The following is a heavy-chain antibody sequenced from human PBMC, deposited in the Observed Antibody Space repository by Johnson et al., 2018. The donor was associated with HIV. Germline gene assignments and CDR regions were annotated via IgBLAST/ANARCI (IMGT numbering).Heavy chain of an antibody. CDR1: GFIFSSSA. CDR2: ISYDGNKT. CDR3: VRETRDDAFDI. V-gene: IGHV3-30*04. Sequence: QVQLVESGGGVVQTGRSLRLSCAASGFIFSSSAMHWVRQAPGEGLEWVAVISYDGNKTYYADSVRGLTISRDNANNSLSLQMSGLRADDTAVYYCVRETRDDAFDIWGQGTMVTVSS. J-gene: IGHJ3*02. D-gene: IGHD4-11*01.